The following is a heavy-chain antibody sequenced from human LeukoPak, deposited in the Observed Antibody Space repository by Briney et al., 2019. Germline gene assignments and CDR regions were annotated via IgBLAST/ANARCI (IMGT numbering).Heavy chain of an antibody. J-gene: IGHJ6*03. CDR3: AKGPDFWNPYYFMDV. CDR2: IWYDGSNK. V-gene: IGHV3-33*06. Sequence: GGSLRLSCAASGFTFNTYGMHWVRQAPGKGLEGVAVIWYDGSNKYFADSVKGRFTISRDNSNNTLYLQMNSLRAEDTAVYFCAKGPDFWNPYYFMDVWGKGTTVTVSS. D-gene: IGHD3-3*01. CDR1: GFTFNTYG.